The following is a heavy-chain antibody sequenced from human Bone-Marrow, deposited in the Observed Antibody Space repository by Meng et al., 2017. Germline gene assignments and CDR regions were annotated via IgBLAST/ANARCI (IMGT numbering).Heavy chain of an antibody. J-gene: IGHJ4*02. D-gene: IGHD1-26*01. CDR2: ISGSGGST. CDR3: AKPFWELLGKYYFDY. CDR1: GFTFSSYS. V-gene: IGHV3-23*01. Sequence: GESLKISCAASGFTFSSYSMNWVRQAPGKGLEWVSAISGSGGSTYYADSVKGRFTISRDNSKNTLYLQMNSLRAEDTAVYYCAKPFWELLGKYYFDYWGQGTLVTVSS.